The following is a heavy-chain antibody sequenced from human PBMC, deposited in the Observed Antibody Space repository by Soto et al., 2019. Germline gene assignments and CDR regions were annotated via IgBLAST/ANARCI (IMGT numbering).Heavy chain of an antibody. J-gene: IGHJ4*02. V-gene: IGHV3-23*01. CDR3: AKDLPSYYYDSSGYTIDY. Sequence: PGGSLRLSCAASGFTFSSYAMSWVRQAPGKGLEWVSAISGSGGSTYYADSVKGRFTISRDNSKNTLYLQMNSLRAEDTAVYYCAKDLPSYYYDSSGYTIDYWGQGTTVTVSS. CDR2: ISGSGGST. D-gene: IGHD3-22*01. CDR1: GFTFSSYA.